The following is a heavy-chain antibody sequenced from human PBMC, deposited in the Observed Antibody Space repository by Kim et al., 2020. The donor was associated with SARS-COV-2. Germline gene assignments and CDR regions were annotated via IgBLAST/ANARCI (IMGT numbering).Heavy chain of an antibody. CDR3: ARGGSRLWFGELLYLWGGCGRDV. Sequence: ASVKVSCKASGYTFTSYAMHWVRQAPGQRLEWMGWINAGNGNTKYSQKFQGRVTITRDTSASTAYMELSRLRSEDTAVYYCARGGSRLWFGELLYLWGGCGRDVWGEGTTFTVSS. D-gene: IGHD3-10*01. CDR2: INAGNGNT. J-gene: IGHJ6*04. CDR1: GYTFTSYA. V-gene: IGHV1-3*01.